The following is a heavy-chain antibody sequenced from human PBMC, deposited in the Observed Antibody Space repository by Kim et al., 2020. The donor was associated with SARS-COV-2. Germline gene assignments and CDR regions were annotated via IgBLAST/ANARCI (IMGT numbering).Heavy chain of an antibody. Sequence: GGSLRLSCAASGFTFSSYGMHWVRQAPGKGREWVAVIWYDGSNKYYADSVKGRFTISRANSTTTLYLQMNSRRAGDTAVYYCAKARSALYVWGSYSCMDVWGQGTTVTVSS. CDR1: GFTFSSYG. V-gene: IGHV3-33*06. CDR3: AKARSALYVWGSYSCMDV. D-gene: IGHD3-16*01. CDR2: IWYDGSNK. J-gene: IGHJ6*02.